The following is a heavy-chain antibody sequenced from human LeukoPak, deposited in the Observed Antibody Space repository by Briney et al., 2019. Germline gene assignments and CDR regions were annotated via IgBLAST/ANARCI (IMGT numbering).Heavy chain of an antibody. V-gene: IGHV3-9*01. CDR1: GFTFDDYA. Sequence: GRSLRLSCAASGFTFDDYAMHWVRQAPGKGLEWVSGISWNSGSIGYADSVKGRFTISRDNSKNTLYLQMNSLRAEDTAVYYCAKVPSMGDYFDYWGQGTLVTVSS. CDR2: ISWNSGSI. CDR3: AKVPSMGDYFDY. D-gene: IGHD2/OR15-2a*01. J-gene: IGHJ4*02.